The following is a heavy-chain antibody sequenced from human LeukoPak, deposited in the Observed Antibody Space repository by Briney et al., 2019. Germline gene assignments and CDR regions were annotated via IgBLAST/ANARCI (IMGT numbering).Heavy chain of an antibody. V-gene: IGHV4-4*07. Sequence: SETLSLTCTVSGGSISSYSWNWIRQPAGKGLEWIGRLFSSGTTKYNPSLESRVTMSVDTSKNQFSLNLTSVTAADTAVYYCASEGGGFDYWGQGTLVTVSS. CDR1: GGSISSYS. CDR2: LFSSGTT. D-gene: IGHD3-16*01. CDR3: ASEGGGFDY. J-gene: IGHJ4*02.